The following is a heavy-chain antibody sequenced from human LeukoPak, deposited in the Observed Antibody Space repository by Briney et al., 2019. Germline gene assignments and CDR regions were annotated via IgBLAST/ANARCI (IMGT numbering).Heavy chain of an antibody. CDR3: ARGGWYYYDSSGYYYLNFDY. CDR2: INHSGST. J-gene: IGHJ4*02. D-gene: IGHD3-22*01. V-gene: IGHV4-34*01. CDR1: GGSFSGYY. Sequence: NSSETLSLTCAVYGGSFSGYYWSWIRQPPGKGLEGIGEINHSGSTNYNPSLKSRVTISVDTSKNQFSLKLSSVTAADTAVYYCARGGWYYYDSSGYYYLNFDYWGQGTLVTVSS.